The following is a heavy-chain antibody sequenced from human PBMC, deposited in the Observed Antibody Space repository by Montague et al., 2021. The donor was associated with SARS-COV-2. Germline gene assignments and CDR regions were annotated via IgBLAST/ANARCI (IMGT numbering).Heavy chain of an antibody. J-gene: IGHJ6*02. CDR2: IYYSGST. Sequence: TLSLTCTVSGGSISSGGYYWSWIRQHPGKGLEWIGYIYYSGSTYYNPSLKSRVTISVDTSKNQFSLKLSTVTAADTAVYYCASDKVYGSGRGPREGRYFYYYDGMDVWGQGTTVTVSS. CDR3: ASDKVYGSGRGPREGRYFYYYDGMDV. CDR1: GGSISSGGYY. V-gene: IGHV4-31*03. D-gene: IGHD3-10*01.